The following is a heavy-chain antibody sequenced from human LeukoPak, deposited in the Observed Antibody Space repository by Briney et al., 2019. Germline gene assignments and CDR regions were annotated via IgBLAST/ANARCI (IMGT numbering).Heavy chain of an antibody. D-gene: IGHD1-1*01. J-gene: IGHJ6*03. CDR1: GFTFSSYG. CDR3: AKATTGTTVSYYYYYMDV. Sequence: PGGSLRLSCAASGFTFSSYGMHWVRQAPGKGLEWVAVISYDGSNKYYADSVKGRFTISRDNSKNTLYLQMNSLRAEDTAVYYCAKATTGTTVSYYYYYMDVWGKGTTVTVSS. V-gene: IGHV3-30*18. CDR2: ISYDGSNK.